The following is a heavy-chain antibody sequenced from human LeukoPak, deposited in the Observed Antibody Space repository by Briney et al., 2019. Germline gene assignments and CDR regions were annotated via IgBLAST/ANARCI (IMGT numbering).Heavy chain of an antibody. V-gene: IGHV1-2*02. CDR3: AGDRRGRSYYDSSGS. D-gene: IGHD3-22*01. J-gene: IGHJ5*02. CDR2: INPNSGGT. Sequence: ASVKVSCKASGYTFTGYYMHWVRQAPGQGLEWMGWINPNSGGTNYAQKFQGRVTMTRDTSISTAYMELSRLRSDDTAVYYCAGDRRGRSYYDSSGSWGQGTLVTVSS. CDR1: GYTFTGYY.